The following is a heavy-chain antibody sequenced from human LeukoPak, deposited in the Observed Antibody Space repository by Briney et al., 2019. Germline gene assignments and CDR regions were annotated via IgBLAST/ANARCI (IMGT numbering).Heavy chain of an antibody. Sequence: GGSLRLSCAASAFTFSDHSMHWVRQAPGKGLEWVSSIAYDSSNTYYADSVKGRFTISRDNSKNTLYLQLSSLRIEDTAVYYCARVGGGNYHPLDYWGQGTLVMVSS. CDR1: AFTFSDHS. CDR2: IAYDSSNT. V-gene: IGHV3-30-3*01. CDR3: ARVGGGNYHPLDY. J-gene: IGHJ4*02. D-gene: IGHD1-26*01.